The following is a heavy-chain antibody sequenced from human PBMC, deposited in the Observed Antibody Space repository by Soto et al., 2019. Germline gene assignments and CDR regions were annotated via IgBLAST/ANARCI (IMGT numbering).Heavy chain of an antibody. D-gene: IGHD3-16*01. CDR1: GYTFTAYG. J-gene: IGHJ3*02. V-gene: IGHV1-18*01. Sequence: GASVKVSCKASGYTFTAYGISWVRQAPGQGLEWMGWISGYSGHTNYAQKLQGRVTMTTDTSTSTAYMELSSLRSEDTAVYYCARDDYYIWGQGTMVTVS. CDR3: ARDDYYI. CDR2: ISGYSGHT.